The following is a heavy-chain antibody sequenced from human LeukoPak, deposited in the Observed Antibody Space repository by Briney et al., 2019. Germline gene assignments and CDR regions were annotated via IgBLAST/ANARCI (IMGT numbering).Heavy chain of an antibody. CDR1: GFTFSSYG. J-gene: IGHJ5*02. CDR2: ISYDGSNK. CDR3: AKMKRSSRLGELSSPVWFDH. V-gene: IGHV3-30*18. D-gene: IGHD3-16*02. Sequence: GGSLRLSCAASGFTFSSYGMHWVRQAPGKGLEWVAVISYDGSNKYYADSVKGRFTISRDNSKNTLYLQMNSLRAEDTAVYYCAKMKRSSRLGELSSPVWFDHWGQGTLVTVSS.